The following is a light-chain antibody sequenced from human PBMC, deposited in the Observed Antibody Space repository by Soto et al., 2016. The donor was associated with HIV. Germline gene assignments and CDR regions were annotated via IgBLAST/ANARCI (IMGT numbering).Light chain of an antibody. CDR2: GKN. J-gene: IGLJ7*01. CDR3: NSRDSSGNHHAV. Sequence: SSELTQDPAVSVALGQTVRITCQGDSLRSYYASWYQQKPGQAPVLVIYGKNNRPSGIPDRFSGSSSGNTASLTITGAQAEDEADYYCNSRDSSGNHHAVFGGGHPADRPR. CDR1: SLRSYY. V-gene: IGLV3-19*01.